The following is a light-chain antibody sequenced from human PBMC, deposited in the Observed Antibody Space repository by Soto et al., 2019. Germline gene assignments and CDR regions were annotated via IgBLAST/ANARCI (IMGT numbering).Light chain of an antibody. J-gene: IGKJ1*01. CDR1: QTIDNK. CDR2: GAS. V-gene: IGKV3-15*01. Sequence: IGMTQSPATLSVSPGERATLSCRASQTIDNKLAWYQQRPGQAPRLLIYGASSRATGIPARFSGSGSGTEFTLTISGLQSEDFGVYYCQQYKDWRTFGQGTNVDIK. CDR3: QQYKDWRT.